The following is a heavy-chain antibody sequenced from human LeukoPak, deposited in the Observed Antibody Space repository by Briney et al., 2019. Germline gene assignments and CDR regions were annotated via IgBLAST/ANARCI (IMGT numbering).Heavy chain of an antibody. CDR2: IYNSGNT. V-gene: IGHV4-4*07. CDR3: AREGGNYFNYQYMDV. J-gene: IGHJ6*03. CDR1: GGSVSTYY. D-gene: IGHD3-16*01. Sequence: KPSGTLSLTCNVSGGSVSTYYWTWIRQPAGKGLEWIGRIYNSGNTNYNPSLKSRVTMSVDTSKNQFSLKLSSVTAADTAVYHCAREGGNYFNYQYMDVWGKGTTVTVSS.